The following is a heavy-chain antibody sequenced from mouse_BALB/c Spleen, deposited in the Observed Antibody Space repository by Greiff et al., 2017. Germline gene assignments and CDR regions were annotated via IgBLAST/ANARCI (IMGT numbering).Heavy chain of an antibody. Sequence: EVQRVESGPGLVKPSQSLSLTCTVTGYSITSDYAWNWIRQFPGNKLEWMGYISYSGSTSYNPSLKSRISITRDTSKNQFFLQLNSVTTEDTATYYCARGDYGSDYAMDYWGQGTSVTVSS. CDR2: ISYSGST. CDR3: ARGDYGSDYAMDY. D-gene: IGHD1-1*01. CDR1: GYSITSDYA. V-gene: IGHV3-2*02. J-gene: IGHJ4*01.